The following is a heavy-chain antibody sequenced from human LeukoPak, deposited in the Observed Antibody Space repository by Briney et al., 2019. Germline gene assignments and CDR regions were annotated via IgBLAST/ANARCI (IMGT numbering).Heavy chain of an antibody. D-gene: IGHD2-2*01. Sequence: ASVKVSCKASGYTFTSYYMHWVRQAPGQGLEWMGIINPSGGSTSYAQKFQGRVTMTRDTSTSTVYMELSSLRSEDTAVYYCARGGDIVVVPAAEGPLDYWGQGTLVTVSS. CDR1: GYTFTSYY. CDR3: ARGGDIVVVPAAEGPLDY. V-gene: IGHV1-46*01. CDR2: INPSGGST. J-gene: IGHJ4*02.